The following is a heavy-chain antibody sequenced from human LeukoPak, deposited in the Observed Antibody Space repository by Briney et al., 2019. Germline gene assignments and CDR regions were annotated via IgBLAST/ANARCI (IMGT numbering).Heavy chain of an antibody. CDR2: IRQDGSEK. CDR3: ARVSWGGSFFDY. J-gene: IGHJ4*02. V-gene: IGHV3-7*01. D-gene: IGHD1-26*01. Sequence: GGSLRLSCVASGFNFSDYWMSWVRQAPGKGLECVANIRQDGSEKHHLDSVKGRFTISRDNGKNSLFLQMNSLRAEDTAVYYCARVSWGGSFFDYWGRGILVTVSS. CDR1: GFNFSDYW.